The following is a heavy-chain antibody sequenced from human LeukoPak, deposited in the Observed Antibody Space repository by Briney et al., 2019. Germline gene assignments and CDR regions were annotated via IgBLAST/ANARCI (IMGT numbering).Heavy chain of an antibody. V-gene: IGHV4-59*01. CDR2: IYYSGST. Sequence: PSETLSLTCTVSGGSISSYYWSWIRQPPGKGLEWIGYIYYSGSTNYNPSFKSRVTISVDTSENQFSLKLSSVTAADTAVYYCARHREKGAFDVWGQGTMVTVSS. D-gene: IGHD5-24*01. CDR3: ARHREKGAFDV. J-gene: IGHJ3*01. CDR1: GGSISSYY.